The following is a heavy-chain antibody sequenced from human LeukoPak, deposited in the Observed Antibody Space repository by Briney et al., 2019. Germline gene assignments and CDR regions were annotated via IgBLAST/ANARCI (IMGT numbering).Heavy chain of an antibody. CDR2: ISYDGSNK. Sequence: GRSLRPSCAASGFTFSSYGMHWVRQAPGKGLEWVAVISYDGSNKYYADSVKGRFTISRDNSKNTLYLQMNSLRAEDTAVYYCARDLSRRGMDVWGQGTTVTVSS. V-gene: IGHV3-30*03. CDR1: GFTFSSYG. J-gene: IGHJ6*02. CDR3: ARDLSRRGMDV.